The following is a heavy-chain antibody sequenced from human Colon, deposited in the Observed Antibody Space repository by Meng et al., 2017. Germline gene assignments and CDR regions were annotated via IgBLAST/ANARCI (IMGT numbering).Heavy chain of an antibody. CDR3: ARGVDWAKSGNF. CDR1: GGSLSDYY. V-gene: IGHV4-34*01. J-gene: IGHJ4*02. Sequence: QVQLRRWGAGLLNPPGTLSLTCAVYGGSLSDYYLTWIRQPPGKGLEWVGEIHPSGSTYYSPSLQSRVTITLDTSKNQFSLTLSSMTAADTAVYYCARGVDWAKSGNFWGQGTLVTVSS. CDR2: IHPSGST. D-gene: IGHD3-9*01.